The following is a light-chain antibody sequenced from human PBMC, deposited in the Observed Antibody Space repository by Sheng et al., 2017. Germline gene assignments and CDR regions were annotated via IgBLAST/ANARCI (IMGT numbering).Light chain of an antibody. J-gene: IGKJ1*01. CDR2: GTS. V-gene: IGKV3D-15*01. CDR3: QQTYSPPRT. Sequence: EIVMTQSPGTLSVSPGERATLSCRASQSVNSNLAWYQQKPGQAPRLLMYGTSSRADWHPTTGSAAVESGTDFTLTISSLQPEVFATYYCQQTYSPPRTFGQG. CDR1: QSVNSN.